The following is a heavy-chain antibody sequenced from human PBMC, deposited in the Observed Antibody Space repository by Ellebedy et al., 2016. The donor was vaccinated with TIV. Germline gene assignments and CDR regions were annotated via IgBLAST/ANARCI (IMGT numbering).Heavy chain of an antibody. D-gene: IGHD2-2*01. J-gene: IGHJ4*02. Sequence: PGGSLRLSCAASGFTFSRYWMHWVRQGPGEGLVWVSRFNSDGSSRTNYADSVKGRFTISRDNAKNTLYLQMNSLRVEDTAVYYCAKGDSTNCYDWGQGTLVTVSS. CDR2: FNSDGSSRT. CDR1: GFTFSRYW. V-gene: IGHV3-74*01. CDR3: AKGDSTNCYD.